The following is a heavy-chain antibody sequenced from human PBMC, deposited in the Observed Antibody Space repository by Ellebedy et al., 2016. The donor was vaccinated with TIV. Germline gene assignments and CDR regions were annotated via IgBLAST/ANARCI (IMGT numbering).Heavy chain of an antibody. Sequence: MPGGSLRLSCTVSGDSITRNSHYWGWSRQPPGKGLEWIGSFCFSGSTHYNPSLESRVTISIDTPRNDFSLRLTSVTAADTAVYYCARHVSLSDAFDIWGQGTMVAVSS. V-gene: IGHV4-39*01. CDR3: ARHVSLSDAFDI. CDR2: FCFSGST. CDR1: GDSITRNSHY. J-gene: IGHJ3*02.